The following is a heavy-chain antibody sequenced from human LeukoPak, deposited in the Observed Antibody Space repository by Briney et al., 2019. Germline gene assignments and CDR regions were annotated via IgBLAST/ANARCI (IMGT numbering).Heavy chain of an antibody. J-gene: IGHJ4*02. V-gene: IGHV1-2*02. CDR1: GYTFTSYG. CDR2: INPNSGGT. Sequence: ASVKVSCKASGYTFTSYGISWVRQAPGQGLEWMGWINPNSGGTNYAQKFQGRVTMPRDTSIRTAYMELRSLRSDDTAVYYCARDSGSLDYWGQGTLVTVSS. D-gene: IGHD5-12*01. CDR3: ARDSGSLDY.